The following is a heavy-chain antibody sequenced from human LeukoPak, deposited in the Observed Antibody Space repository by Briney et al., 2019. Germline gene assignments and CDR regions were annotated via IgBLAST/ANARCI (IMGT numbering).Heavy chain of an antibody. CDR2: ISSSSSYI. Sequence: PGGSLRLSCAASGFTFSSYSMNWVRQAPGKGLEWVSSISSSSSYIYYADSVKGRFTISRDNAKNSLYLQMNSLRAEDTAVYYCARDYPPASIAAAGTGSGYWGQGTLVTVSS. D-gene: IGHD6-13*01. CDR1: GFTFSSYS. CDR3: ARDYPPASIAAAGTGSGY. V-gene: IGHV3-21*01. J-gene: IGHJ4*02.